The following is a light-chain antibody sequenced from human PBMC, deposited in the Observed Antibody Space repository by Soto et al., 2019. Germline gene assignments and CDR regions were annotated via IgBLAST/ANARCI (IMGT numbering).Light chain of an antibody. Sequence: QSVLTQPPSASGSPGQSVTISCTGTSSDVGAYKYVSWYQQYPGTAPKLMIYEVTKRPSGVPDRFSGSKSGNTASLTVSGLQAEDEADYYFTSYVGSDIWVFGGGTKLTVL. CDR1: SSDVGAYKY. V-gene: IGLV2-8*01. CDR3: TSYVGSDIWV. CDR2: EVT. J-gene: IGLJ3*02.